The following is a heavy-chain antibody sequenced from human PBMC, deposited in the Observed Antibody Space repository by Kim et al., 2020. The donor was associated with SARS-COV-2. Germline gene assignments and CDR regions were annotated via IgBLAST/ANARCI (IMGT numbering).Heavy chain of an antibody. Sequence: GGSLRLSCAASGFNFAVYGMNWVRQAPGKGLEWVSSINSISSNIFYAGSVKGRFTISRDNAKNSLYLQMNSLRAEDTAVYYCANAVDDYGVDDYWGQGTLVTVSA. CDR1: GFNFAVYG. J-gene: IGHJ4*02. CDR2: INSISSNI. CDR3: ANAVDDYGVDDY. V-gene: IGHV3-21*01. D-gene: IGHD4-17*01.